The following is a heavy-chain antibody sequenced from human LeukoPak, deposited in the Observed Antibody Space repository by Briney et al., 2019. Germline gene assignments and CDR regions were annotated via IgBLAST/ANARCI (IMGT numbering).Heavy chain of an antibody. V-gene: IGHV4-59*01. D-gene: IGHD6-19*01. Sequence: SETLSLTCTVSSGSISSYYWSWTRQPPGKGLEWIGYIYYSGSNNYNPSLKSRVAISLDTSKNQFSLKLSSVTAADTAVYYCASSSIAVASASAYYYYYMDVWGKGTTVTVSS. CDR1: SGSISSYY. CDR2: IYYSGSN. CDR3: ASSSIAVASASAYYYYYMDV. J-gene: IGHJ6*03.